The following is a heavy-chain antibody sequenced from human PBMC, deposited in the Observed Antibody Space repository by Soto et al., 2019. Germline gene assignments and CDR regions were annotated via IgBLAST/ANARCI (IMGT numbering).Heavy chain of an antibody. J-gene: IGHJ3*02. D-gene: IGHD2-8*01. CDR3: AKDATAVNGVWDPFDM. CDR1: GFTFSAYA. V-gene: IGHV3-23*01. Sequence: GGSLRLCCAACGFTFSAYAMSWVRQAPGKGLQWVSGVGGSDTDKHYADSVRGRFTVSRDNSKNTLYLQMNSLRVDDTAVYYSAKDATAVNGVWDPFDMWGQGTEVTVSS. CDR2: VGGSDTDK.